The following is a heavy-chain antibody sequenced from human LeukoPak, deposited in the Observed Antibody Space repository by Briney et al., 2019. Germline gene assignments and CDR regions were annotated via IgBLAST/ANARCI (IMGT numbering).Heavy chain of an antibody. Sequence: GGSLRLSCAASGFTVSSNYMTWVRQAPGKGLEWVSVIYSGGSTYYADSVKGRFTISRDNAKNSLYLQMNSLRAEDTAVYYCASPQPRGRGMRNWGQGTLVTVSS. D-gene: IGHD3-16*01. CDR3: ASPQPRGRGMRN. CDR1: GFTVSSNY. J-gene: IGHJ4*02. V-gene: IGHV3-66*01. CDR2: IYSGGST.